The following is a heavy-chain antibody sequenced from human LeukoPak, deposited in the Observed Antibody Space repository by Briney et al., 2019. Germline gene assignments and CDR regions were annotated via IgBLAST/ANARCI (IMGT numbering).Heavy chain of an antibody. D-gene: IGHD3-10*01. CDR1: GYSFTSXX. CDR2: XDPSDSYT. J-gene: IGHJ4*02. Sequence: GESLKISCKXSGYSFTSXXXXXXXXMPGKGXXXXXXXDPSDSYTKYSPSFQGHVTISADKSISTAYLQWSSLKASDTAMYYCSRLWIGSGSYFPIDSWGQGTLVTVSS. CDR3: SRLWIGSGSYFPIDS. V-gene: IGHV5-10-1*01.